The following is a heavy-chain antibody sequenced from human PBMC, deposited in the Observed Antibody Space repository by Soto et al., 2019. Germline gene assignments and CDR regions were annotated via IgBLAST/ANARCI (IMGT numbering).Heavy chain of an antibody. Sequence: GGSLRLSCAASGFTFSSYAMHWVRQAPGKGLEWVAVISYDGSNKYYADSVKGRFTISRDNSKNTLYLQMNSLRAEDTAVYYCARDLGCSGGSCYRPLNHAEYFQHWGQGTLVTVSS. V-gene: IGHV3-30-3*01. CDR2: ISYDGSNK. CDR3: ARDLGCSGGSCYRPLNHAEYFQH. CDR1: GFTFSSYA. J-gene: IGHJ1*01. D-gene: IGHD2-15*01.